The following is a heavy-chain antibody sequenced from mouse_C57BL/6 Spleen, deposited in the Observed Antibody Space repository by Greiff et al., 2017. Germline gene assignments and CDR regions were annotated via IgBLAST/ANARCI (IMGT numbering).Heavy chain of an antibody. V-gene: IGHV5-17*01. Sequence: EVQGVESGGGLVKPGGSLKLSCAASGFTFSDYGMHWVRQAPEKGLEWVAYISSGSSTIYYADTVKGRFTISRDNAKNTLFLQMTSLRSEDTAMYYCARTTTVVREYFYYWGQGTTLTVSS. CDR2: ISSGSSTI. CDR3: ARTTTVVREYFYY. CDR1: GFTFSDYG. J-gene: IGHJ2*01. D-gene: IGHD1-1*01.